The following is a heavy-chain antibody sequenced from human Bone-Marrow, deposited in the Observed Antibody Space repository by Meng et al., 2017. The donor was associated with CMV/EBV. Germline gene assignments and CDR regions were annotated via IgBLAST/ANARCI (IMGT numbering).Heavy chain of an antibody. CDR3: ARADQAVAGTWDY. V-gene: IGHV3-7*01. Sequence: GGSLRLSCAASEFTFSSYWMSWVRQAPGKGLEWVANIKQDGSEKYYVDSVKGRFTISRDNAKNSLYLQMNSLRAEDTAVYYCARADQAVAGTWDYWGQGTLVTVSS. CDR2: IKQDGSEK. J-gene: IGHJ4*02. D-gene: IGHD6-19*01. CDR1: EFTFSSYW.